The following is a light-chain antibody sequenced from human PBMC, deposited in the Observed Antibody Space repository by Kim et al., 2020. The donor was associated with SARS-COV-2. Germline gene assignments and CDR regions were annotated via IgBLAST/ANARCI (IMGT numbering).Light chain of an antibody. J-gene: IGKJ1*01. V-gene: IGKV3-15*01. CDR2: GAS. CDR1: QSVSSN. Sequence: ILMTQSPATLSVSPGERATLSCRASQSVSSNLAWYQQKPGQAPRLLIYGASTRATGIPARFSGSGSGTEFTLTISSLQSEDFAVYYHWLRTFGQGTKV. CDR3: WLRT.